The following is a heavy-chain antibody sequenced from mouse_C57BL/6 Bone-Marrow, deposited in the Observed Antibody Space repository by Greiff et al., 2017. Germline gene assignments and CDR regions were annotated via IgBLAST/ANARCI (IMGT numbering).Heavy chain of an antibody. D-gene: IGHD1-1*01. CDR1: GFTFSDYG. J-gene: IGHJ1*03. CDR3: ARPATVPLYWYFDV. Sequence: EVHLVESGGGLVKPGGSLKLSCAASGFTFSDYGMHWVRQAPEKGLEWVAYISSGSSTIYYADTVKGRFTISRDNAKNTLFLQMTSLRSEDTAMYYCARPATVPLYWYFDVWGTGTTVTVSS. CDR2: ISSGSSTI. V-gene: IGHV5-17*01.